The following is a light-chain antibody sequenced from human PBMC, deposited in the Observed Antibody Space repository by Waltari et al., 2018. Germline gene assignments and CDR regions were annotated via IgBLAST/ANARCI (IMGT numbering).Light chain of an antibody. CDR2: GTS. V-gene: IGKV3-20*01. CDR3: QQYDNSPYT. CDR1: QSVSSSY. J-gene: IGKJ2*01. Sequence: EIVLTQSPGTLSLSPGERATLSCRASQSVSSSYLAWYQQKPGQAPRLLIYGTSSRATGIPDRFSCSGSGTDFTLTIGRLEPEDFAVYYCQQYDNSPYTFGQGTKLEIK.